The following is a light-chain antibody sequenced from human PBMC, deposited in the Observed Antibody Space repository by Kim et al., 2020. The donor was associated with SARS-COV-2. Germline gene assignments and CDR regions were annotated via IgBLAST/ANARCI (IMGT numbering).Light chain of an antibody. CDR3: QQYDSSPRT. CDR1: QRVGSY. J-gene: IGKJ1*01. V-gene: IGKV3-20*01. CDR2: GAS. Sequence: LSPGERATLSCRASQRVGSYLAWYQQTSVQAPRLLIYGASSRATGIPDRFGGSGSGTDFTLTISRLEPEDFAVYYCQQYDSSPRTFGQGTKVDIK.